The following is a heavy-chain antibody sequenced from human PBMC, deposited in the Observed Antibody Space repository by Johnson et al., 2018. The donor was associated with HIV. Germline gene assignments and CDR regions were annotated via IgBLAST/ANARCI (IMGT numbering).Heavy chain of an antibody. Sequence: VQLVESGVGLIQPGGSLRLSCAASGFTVSRNYISWVRPAPGKRLEWVSVLSSGCSTYYAASLKGRFTISRDNSKNTLYLQMNSPRAEDTAVYYCARGYSSGEVLLDIWGQGTMVTVSS. D-gene: IGHD6-25*01. CDR1: GFTVSRNY. J-gene: IGHJ3*02. CDR2: LSSGCST. V-gene: IGHV3-53*01. CDR3: ARGYSSGEVLLDI.